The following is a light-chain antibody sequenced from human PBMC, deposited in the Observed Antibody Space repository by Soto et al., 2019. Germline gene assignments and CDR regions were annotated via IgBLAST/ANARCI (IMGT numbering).Light chain of an antibody. CDR3: QQYVSSPYA. Sequence: EILLTQSPGTLSLSPGERATLSCRASQSVRNNYLAWYQQKPGQAPRLLIYGASGRATGIPDRFSGSGSGTDFTLTISRLEPEEFAVYYCQQYVSSPYAFGQVTKLEI. CDR2: GAS. J-gene: IGKJ2*01. V-gene: IGKV3-20*01. CDR1: QSVRNNY.